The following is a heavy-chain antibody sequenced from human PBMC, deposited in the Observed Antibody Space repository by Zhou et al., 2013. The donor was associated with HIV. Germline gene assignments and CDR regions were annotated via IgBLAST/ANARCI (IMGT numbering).Heavy chain of an antibody. J-gene: IGHJ6*02. CDR3: ARDLRGVGEVIGYDHGMDV. V-gene: IGHV1-2*02. D-gene: IGHD3-10*01. Sequence: QVQLVQSGAELKKPGASLKVSCKASGYTFTGFYLHWARQAPGQGLEWMGSLNPDSGDTNSARKLLGRVTMTRDTSISTAYMELTRLTSDDTAVYYCARDLRGVGEVIGYDHGMDVWGQGTTVTVSS. CDR2: LNPDSGDT. CDR1: GYTFTGFY.